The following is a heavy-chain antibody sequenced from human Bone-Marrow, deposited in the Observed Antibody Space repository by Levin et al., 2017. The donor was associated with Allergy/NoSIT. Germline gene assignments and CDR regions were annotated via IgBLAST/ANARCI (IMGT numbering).Heavy chain of an antibody. CDR3: TKYMTTGYVRLFDS. Sequence: PGGSLRLSCAASGFTFSTYAMSWVRQAPGRGLEWVSAIGSDSGGIQYADSVRGRFTISRDNSKTTLYLQMNSLRAEDTAVYFCTKYMTTGYVRLFDSWGQGTLVTVSS. J-gene: IGHJ4*02. V-gene: IGHV3-23*01. CDR2: IGSDSGGI. D-gene: IGHD1-14*01. CDR1: GFTFSTYA.